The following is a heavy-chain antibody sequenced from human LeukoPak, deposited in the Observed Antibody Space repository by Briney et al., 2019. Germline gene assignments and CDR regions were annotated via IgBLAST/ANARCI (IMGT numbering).Heavy chain of an antibody. Sequence: PSETLSLTCTVSGGSISSSRYYWGWIRQPPGQGLEWIGSIYYTGSTYSNPSLRRRVSISVDTSKNQFTLKLSSVTAADTAVYYCARRGVVATPDANFWGQGTLVTVSS. CDR3: ARRGVVATPDANF. D-gene: IGHD5-12*01. J-gene: IGHJ4*02. CDR1: GGSISSSRYY. V-gene: IGHV4-39*01. CDR2: IYYTGST.